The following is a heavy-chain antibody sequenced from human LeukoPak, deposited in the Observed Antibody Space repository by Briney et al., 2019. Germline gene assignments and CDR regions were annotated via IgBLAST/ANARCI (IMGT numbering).Heavy chain of an antibody. CDR2: IYYTGIT. D-gene: IGHD3-16*02. V-gene: IGHV4-39*01. CDR3: ARLINASPGDY. J-gene: IGHJ4*02. Sequence: SETLSLTCTVSGGSTSSSTYHWGWIRQPPGKGLEWIGSIYYTGITYYNPSLKSRVTISVDTSKNQFSLKLSSVTAADTAGYYSARLINASPGDYWGRGTLVTVSS. CDR1: GGSTSSSTYH.